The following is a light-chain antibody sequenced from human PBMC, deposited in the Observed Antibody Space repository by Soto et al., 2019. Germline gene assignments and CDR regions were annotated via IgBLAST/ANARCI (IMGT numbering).Light chain of an antibody. V-gene: IGKV3-11*01. J-gene: IGKJ4*01. CDR2: DAF. Sequence: IVLTQSPATLSLSPGERGTLSCRASQSVDNFLAWYQQKVGQAPRLLIYDAFKRATGTPARFSGSGSGTDFTLTISSLEPEDFAVYYCQQRTLFGGGTKVEIK. CDR1: QSVDNF. CDR3: QQRTL.